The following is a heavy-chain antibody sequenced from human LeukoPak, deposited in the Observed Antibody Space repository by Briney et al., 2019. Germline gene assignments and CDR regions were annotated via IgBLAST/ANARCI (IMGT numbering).Heavy chain of an antibody. CDR1: GYSITGYY. CDR3: ARDLGSRSWYYNGMDV. CDR2: INPNSGGT. D-gene: IGHD6-13*01. Sequence: GASVKVSCKASGYSITGYYIHWVRQAPGQGLEWMGRINPNSGGTNSAQKFQGRFTMTRDTPTSTVYMELSSLRSEDTAVYYCARDLGSRSWYYNGMDVWGQGTTVTVSS. V-gene: IGHV1-2*06. J-gene: IGHJ6*02.